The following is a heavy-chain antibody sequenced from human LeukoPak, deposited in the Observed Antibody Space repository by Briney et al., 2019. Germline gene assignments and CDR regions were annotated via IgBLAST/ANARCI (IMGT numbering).Heavy chain of an antibody. J-gene: IGHJ4*02. Sequence: SETLSLTCTVSGDSISSYYWNWIRQPPGKGLEYIGWIHYSGNTDYNPSLKSRVTISLDRSKRQLSLNLSSVTAADTAVYYCARGYYSNGYFDYWGQGTLVTVSS. CDR2: IHYSGNT. CDR1: GDSISSYY. D-gene: IGHD4-4*01. V-gene: IGHV4-59*12. CDR3: ARGYYSNGYFDY.